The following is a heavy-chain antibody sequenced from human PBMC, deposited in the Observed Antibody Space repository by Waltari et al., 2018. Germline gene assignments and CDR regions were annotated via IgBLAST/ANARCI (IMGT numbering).Heavy chain of an antibody. Sequence: EVQLLASGGGLVQPGVSLRLSCAASGFTFSSYALSWVRQAPGKGLEWVSAISGIGGITYYADSVKGRFTISRDNSKNTLYLQMNSLRAEDTAVYYCAKEGATYYYDSSGLSWGQGTLVTVSS. CDR2: ISGIGGIT. CDR3: AKEGATYYYDSSGLS. D-gene: IGHD3-22*01. CDR1: GFTFSSYA. J-gene: IGHJ4*02. V-gene: IGHV3-23*01.